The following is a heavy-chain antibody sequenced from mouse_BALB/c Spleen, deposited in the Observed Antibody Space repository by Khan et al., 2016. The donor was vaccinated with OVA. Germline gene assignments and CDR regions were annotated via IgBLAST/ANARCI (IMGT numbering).Heavy chain of an antibody. Sequence: QVQLQQSGPELVKPGASVKMSCKASGYTFTDYVINWVKQRTGQGLEWIGQIYPGGGSTYYNEKFKGKATLTADKSSNTAYMQLNSLTSEDAAVYCCARSGYGSLAYWGQGTTLTVSS. CDR2: IYPGGGST. D-gene: IGHD1-1*01. CDR3: ARSGYGSLAY. J-gene: IGHJ2*01. CDR1: GYTFTDYV. V-gene: IGHV1-77*01.